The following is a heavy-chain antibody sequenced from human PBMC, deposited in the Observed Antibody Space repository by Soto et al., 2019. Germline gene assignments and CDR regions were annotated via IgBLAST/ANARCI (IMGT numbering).Heavy chain of an antibody. CDR1: GGTFSSYT. J-gene: IGHJ5*02. CDR2: IIPILGIA. D-gene: IGHD7-27*01. CDR3: ARANDWGGFDP. V-gene: IGHV1-69*02. Sequence: QVQLVQSGAEVKKPGSSVKVSCKASGGTFSSYTISWVRQAPGQGLEWMVRIIPILGIANYAQKFQGRVTITGDKSTSTAYMELSSLRSEDTAVYYCARANDWGGFDPWGQGTLVTVSS.